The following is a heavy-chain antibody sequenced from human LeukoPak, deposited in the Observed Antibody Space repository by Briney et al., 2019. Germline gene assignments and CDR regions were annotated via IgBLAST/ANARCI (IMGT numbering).Heavy chain of an antibody. CDR2: INPNGGGT. Sequence: ASVKVSCKASGYTFTSYHLHWVRQAPRQGLEWVGIINPNGGGTNYAQKFQGRVTMTRDTSTSTVYGELSSLRSEDTAIYYCARDSKGSYSKYGMDVWGQGTTVTVSS. D-gene: IGHD1-26*01. CDR3: ARDSKGSYSKYGMDV. CDR1: GYTFTSYH. J-gene: IGHJ6*02. V-gene: IGHV1-46*01.